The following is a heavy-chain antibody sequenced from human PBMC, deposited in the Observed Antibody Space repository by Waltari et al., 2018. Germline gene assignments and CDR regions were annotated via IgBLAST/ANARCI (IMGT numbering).Heavy chain of an antibody. CDR3: AREGGRWIFYDY. CDR2: IQPKTCVT. Sequence: QVPLLQSGAEVKKSGVSVKVSCKASGYTFIGNYIHWVRQAPGQRLELMGWIQPKTCVTKIAPNFQGSVTMTIDTSVTTVYMELTRLRFDDTTLYYCAREGGRWIFYDYWCQGTLVTVSS. CDR1: GYTFIGNY. J-gene: IGHJ4*02. V-gene: IGHV1-2*02. D-gene: IGHD3-3*01.